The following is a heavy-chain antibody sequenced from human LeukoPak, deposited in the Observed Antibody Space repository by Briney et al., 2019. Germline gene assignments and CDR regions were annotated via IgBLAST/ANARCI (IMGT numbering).Heavy chain of an antibody. V-gene: IGHV3-21*01. CDR1: GFTFSSYS. CDR2: ISSSSSYI. D-gene: IGHD3-9*01. CDR3: ARGSDILTGYLDY. Sequence: GGSLRLSCAASGFTFSSYSMNWVCQAPGKGLEWVSSISSSSSYIYYADSVKGRFTISRDNAKNSLYLQMNSLRAEDTAVYYCARGSDILTGYLDYWGQGTLVTVSS. J-gene: IGHJ4*02.